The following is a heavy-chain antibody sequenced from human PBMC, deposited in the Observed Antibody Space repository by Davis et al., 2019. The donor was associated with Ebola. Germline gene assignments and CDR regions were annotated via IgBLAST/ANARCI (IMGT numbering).Heavy chain of an antibody. CDR1: VITFSSYA. Sequence: GGSLRLSCTDSVITFSSYAMTWVRQPPGKGLEWVSAISGSGGSTYYADSVKGRFTISRDNSKNTLYLQMNSLRAGDTAVYYCAKSFTLHFDIWGQGTMVTVSS. V-gene: IGHV3-23*01. D-gene: IGHD2-15*01. CDR3: AKSFTLHFDI. J-gene: IGHJ3*02. CDR2: ISGSGGST.